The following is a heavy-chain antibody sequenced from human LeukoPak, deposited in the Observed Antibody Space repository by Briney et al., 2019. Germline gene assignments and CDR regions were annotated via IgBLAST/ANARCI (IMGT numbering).Heavy chain of an antibody. CDR3: ARGDSIAAALPGDY. J-gene: IGHJ4*02. Sequence: GASVKVSCKASGYSFSSYGVTWVRQAPGQGLEWMGWISVYHGSTNYAQKYQGRVTLTTDTSTRTAYMELRSLTSDDTAVYYCARGDSIAAALPGDYWGQGSLVTVSS. CDR2: ISVYHGST. CDR1: GYSFSSYG. V-gene: IGHV1-18*01. D-gene: IGHD6-13*01.